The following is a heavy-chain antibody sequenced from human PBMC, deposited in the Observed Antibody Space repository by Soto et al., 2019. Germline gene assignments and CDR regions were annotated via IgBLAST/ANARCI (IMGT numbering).Heavy chain of an antibody. CDR3: ARAPYSSNADY. Sequence: ASVKVSCKASGYTFTGYFMHWVRQAPGQGLEWMGWINPNSGGTNYAQKFQGRVTMTRDTSTSTVYMELSSLRSEDTAVYYCARAPYSSNADYWGQGTLVTVSS. V-gene: IGHV1-2*02. D-gene: IGHD6-19*01. J-gene: IGHJ4*02. CDR1: GYTFTGYF. CDR2: INPNSGGT.